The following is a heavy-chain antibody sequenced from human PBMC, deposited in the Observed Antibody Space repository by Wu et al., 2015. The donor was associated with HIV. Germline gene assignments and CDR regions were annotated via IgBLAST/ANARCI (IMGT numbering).Heavy chain of an antibody. CDR3: VSLICSSTNCCTKVDY. Sequence: QVQLLESGPGLVKPSQTQSLTCTVSGGSFSSGDYYWSWIRQPPGKGLEWIGYIYYSATTYTNPSLNSRVTISADTSKNQFSLKLSSVTAADTAIFYCVSLICSSTNCCTKVDYWGQGSLVTVSS. D-gene: IGHD2-2*02. CDR1: GGSFSSGDYY. V-gene: IGHV4-30-4*08. CDR2: IYYSATT. J-gene: IGHJ4*02.